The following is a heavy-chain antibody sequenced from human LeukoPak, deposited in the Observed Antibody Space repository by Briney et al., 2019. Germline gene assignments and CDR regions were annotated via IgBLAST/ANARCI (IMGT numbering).Heavy chain of an antibody. J-gene: IGHJ6*02. CDR3: AREEGIVGATALMDV. CDR1: GFTFSSYS. V-gene: IGHV3-21*01. Sequence: GGSLRLSCSASGFTFSSYSMNWVRQAPGKGLEWVSSISSSSSYIYYADSVKGRFTVSRDNAKNSLYLQMNSLRAEDTAVYYCAREEGIVGATALMDVWGQGTTVTVSS. D-gene: IGHD1-26*01. CDR2: ISSSSSYI.